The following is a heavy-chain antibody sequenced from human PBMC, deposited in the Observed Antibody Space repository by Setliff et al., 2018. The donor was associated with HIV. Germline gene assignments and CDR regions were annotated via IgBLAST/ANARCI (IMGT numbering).Heavy chain of an antibody. CDR3: ARTPDILTGYNWFDP. J-gene: IGHJ5*02. CDR2: ISYSGST. D-gene: IGHD3-9*01. CDR1: GGSISSHY. Sequence: ASETLSLTCTVSGGSISSHYWSWIRQPPGKGLEWIGYISYSGSTNYNPSLKSRVTISVDTSKNQFSLKLSSVTAADTAVYYCARTPDILTGYNWFDPWGQGTLVTVSS. V-gene: IGHV4-59*08.